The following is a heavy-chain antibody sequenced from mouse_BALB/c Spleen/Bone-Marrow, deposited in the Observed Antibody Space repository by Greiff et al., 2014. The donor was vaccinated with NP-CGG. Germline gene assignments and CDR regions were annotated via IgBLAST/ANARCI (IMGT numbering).Heavy chain of an antibody. CDR3: ARGDYYGSSSFAY. J-gene: IGHJ3*01. Sequence: VQLKHSGPELVKPGASMKISCKASGYSFTGYTMNWVKQSHGKNLEWIGLINPYNGGTSYNQKFKGKATLTVDKSSSTAYMELLSLTSEDSAVYYCARGDYYGSSSFAYWGQGTLVTVSA. CDR2: INPYNGGT. D-gene: IGHD1-1*01. CDR1: GYSFTGYT. V-gene: IGHV1-26*01.